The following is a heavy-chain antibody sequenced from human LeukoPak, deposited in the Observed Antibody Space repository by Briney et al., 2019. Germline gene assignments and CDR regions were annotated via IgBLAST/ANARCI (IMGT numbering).Heavy chain of an antibody. V-gene: IGHV3-33*08. D-gene: IGHD3-22*01. CDR2: IWYDGSNK. CDR3: ARDSLYDSSGYYPH. CDR1: GFTFSSYG. Sequence: GRSLRLSCAASGFTFSSYGMHWVRQAPGRGLEWVAVIWYDGSNKYYADSVKGRFTISRDNSKNTLYLQMNSLRAEDTAVYYCARDSLYDSSGYYPHWGQGTLVTVSS. J-gene: IGHJ4*02.